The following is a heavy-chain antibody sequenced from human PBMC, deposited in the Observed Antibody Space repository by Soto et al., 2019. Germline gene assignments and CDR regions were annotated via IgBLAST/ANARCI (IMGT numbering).Heavy chain of an antibody. CDR2: ISGSGTSP. D-gene: IGHD3-9*01. V-gene: IGHV3-23*01. CDR1: GFTFSNYA. CDR3: AKPYYDILTGYYGDFYYYGVDV. J-gene: IGHJ6*02. Sequence: VHLLESGGGLVQPGGSLRLSCAASGFTFSNYAMNWVRQTPGKGLEWVSAISGSGTSPYYADSVRGRFTISRDNSKNTLYLQMNSLRAEDTAIYYCAKPYYDILTGYYGDFYYYGVDVWGQGTTVTVSS.